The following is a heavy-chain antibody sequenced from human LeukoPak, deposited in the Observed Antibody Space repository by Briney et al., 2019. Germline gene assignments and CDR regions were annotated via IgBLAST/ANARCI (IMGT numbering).Heavy chain of an antibody. CDR3: ARDVGEYCSSTNCYASHY. Sequence: ASVKVSCKASGYTFTGYYIHWVRQAPGQGLEWMGWINPHSGGTNYAQKFQGGGTMTRDTSITTAYRELSSLRSDDTAVYYCARDVGEYCSSTNCYASHYWGQGTLVTVSS. CDR1: GYTFTGYY. V-gene: IGHV1-2*02. CDR2: INPHSGGT. J-gene: IGHJ4*02. D-gene: IGHD2-2*01.